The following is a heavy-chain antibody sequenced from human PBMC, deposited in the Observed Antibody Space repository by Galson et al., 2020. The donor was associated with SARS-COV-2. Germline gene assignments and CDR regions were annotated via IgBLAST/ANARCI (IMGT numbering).Heavy chain of an antibody. J-gene: IGHJ6*02. Sequence: ESGPTLVKPTQTLTLTCTFSGFSLSTSGMCVSWIRQPPGKALEWLARIDWDDDKYYSTSLKTRLTISKDTSKNQVVLTMTNMDPVDTATYYCARIPHYYYYDGMDVWGQGTTVTVSS. CDR3: ARIPHYYYYDGMDV. V-gene: IGHV2-70*11. CDR1: GFSLSTSGMC. CDR2: IDWDDDK.